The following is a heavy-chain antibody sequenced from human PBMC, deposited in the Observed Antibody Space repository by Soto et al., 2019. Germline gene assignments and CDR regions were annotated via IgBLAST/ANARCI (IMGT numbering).Heavy chain of an antibody. CDR2: IWRGGSKR. Sequence: GGSLRLSCGASGFTFSSYIMHWGRQAPGKGLEWVARIWRGGSKRYYADSVKGRFTISRDKSKNTRFVQMNTLRAEDTAVYYCARYCNPYCGGDCYLTPMDVWGQGTTVTVSS. J-gene: IGHJ6*02. CDR1: GFTFSSYI. CDR3: ARYCNPYCGGDCYLTPMDV. D-gene: IGHD2-21*02. V-gene: IGHV3-33*08.